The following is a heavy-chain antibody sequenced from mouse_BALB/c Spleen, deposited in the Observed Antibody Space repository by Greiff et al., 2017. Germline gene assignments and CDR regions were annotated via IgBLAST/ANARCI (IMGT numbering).Heavy chain of an antibody. J-gene: IGHJ1*01. Sequence: VQLKQSGTVLARPGASVKMSCKASGYTFTSYWMHWVKQRPGQGLEWIGAIYPGNSDTSYNQKFKGKAKLTAVTSTSTAYMELSSLTNEDSAVYYCTINYYGSSYWYFDVWGAGTTVTVSS. CDR2: IYPGNSDT. D-gene: IGHD1-1*01. CDR1: GYTFTSYW. V-gene: IGHV1-5*01. CDR3: TINYYGSSYWYFDV.